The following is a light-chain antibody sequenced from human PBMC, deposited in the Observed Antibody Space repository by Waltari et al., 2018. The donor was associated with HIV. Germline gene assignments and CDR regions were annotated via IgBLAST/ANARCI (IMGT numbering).Light chain of an antibody. V-gene: IGLV2-14*01. Sequence: QSALTQPASVSGTPGQSIIIFCTGTSSDVGGYHYVSWYQQHPGKAPKVMIYDVSKRPSGVSNRFSGSKSGNTASLTISGLQAEDEADYYCASYVSSTSYVFGTGTKVTVV. CDR3: ASYVSSTSYV. CDR2: DVS. CDR1: SSDVGGYHY. J-gene: IGLJ1*01.